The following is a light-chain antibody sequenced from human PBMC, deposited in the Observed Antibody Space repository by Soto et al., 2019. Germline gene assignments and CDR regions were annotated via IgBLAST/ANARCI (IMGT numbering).Light chain of an antibody. J-gene: IGLJ3*02. V-gene: IGLV2-14*01. CDR1: SNDVGTYNF. CDR2: EVS. Sequence: QSALTQPASVSGSPGQSITISCTGTSNDVGTYNFVSWYQQHPGKAPKLMIYEVSSRPSGVSNRFSGSKSGNTASLTISGLQAEDEADYYCSSYSSTSTPWVFGGGTKVTVL. CDR3: SSYSSTSTPWV.